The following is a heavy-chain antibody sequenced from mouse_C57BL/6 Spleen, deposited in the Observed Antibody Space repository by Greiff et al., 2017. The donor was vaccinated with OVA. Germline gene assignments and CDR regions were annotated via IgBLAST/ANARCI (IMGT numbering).Heavy chain of an antibody. CDR2: ISYDGSN. J-gene: IGHJ3*01. CDR3: ARDGNYEFAY. Sequence: ESGPGLVKPSQSLSLTCSVTGYSITSGYYWNWIRQFPGNKLEWMGYISYDGSNNYNPSLKNRISITRDTSKNQFFLKLNSVTTKDTATYYCARDGNYEFAYWGQGTLVTVSA. D-gene: IGHD2-1*01. V-gene: IGHV3-6*01. CDR1: GYSITSGYY.